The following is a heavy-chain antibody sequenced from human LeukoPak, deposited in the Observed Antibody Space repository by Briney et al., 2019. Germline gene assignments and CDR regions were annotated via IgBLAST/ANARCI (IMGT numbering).Heavy chain of an antibody. J-gene: IGHJ4*02. CDR2: INHSGST. Sequence: PSETLSLTCAVYGGSFSGYYWSWIRQPPGKGLEWIGEINHSGSTNYNPSLKSRVTISVDTSKNQFSLKLSSVTAADTAVYYCAINSHYGDYTFDYWGRGTLVTVSS. V-gene: IGHV4-34*01. CDR3: AINSHYGDYTFDY. CDR1: GGSFSGYY. D-gene: IGHD4-17*01.